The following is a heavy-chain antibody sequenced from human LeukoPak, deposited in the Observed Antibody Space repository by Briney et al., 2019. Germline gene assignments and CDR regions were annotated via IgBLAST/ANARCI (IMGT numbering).Heavy chain of an antibody. D-gene: IGHD3-22*01. CDR1: GGSISSSNW. CDR3: ARGSGDSSGYYYEDDY. V-gene: IGHV4-4*02. J-gene: IGHJ4*02. Sequence: PSGTLSLTCAVSGGSISSSNWWSWVRQPPGKGLEWIGEIYHSGSTNYNPSLKGRVTISVDKSKNQFSLKLSSVTAADTAVYYCARGSGDSSGYYYEDDYWGQGTLVTVSS. CDR2: IYHSGST.